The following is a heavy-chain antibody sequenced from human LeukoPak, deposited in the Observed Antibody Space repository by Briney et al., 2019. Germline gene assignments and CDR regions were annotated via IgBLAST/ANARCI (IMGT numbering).Heavy chain of an antibody. J-gene: IGHJ4*02. CDR3: AREAFYDSSYYFDY. Sequence: GGSLRLSCAASRFIFSDYCMSWIRQAPGKGLEWVSCISSGGSTIFYADSVKGRFTISRDNAKNSLFLQMNNLRAEDTAVYYCAREAFYDSSYYFDYWGQGTLVTVSS. CDR2: ISSGGSTI. CDR1: RFIFSDYC. D-gene: IGHD3-22*01. V-gene: IGHV3-11*01.